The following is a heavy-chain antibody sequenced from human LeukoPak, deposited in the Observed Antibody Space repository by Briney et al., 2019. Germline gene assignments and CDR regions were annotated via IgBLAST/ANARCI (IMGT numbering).Heavy chain of an antibody. J-gene: IGHJ6*02. V-gene: IGHV3-48*03. CDR1: GFTFRTSE. CDR3: ARGGDSYYGMDV. Sequence: GGSLRLSCVGSGFTFRTSEMNWVRQAPGGGLEWVSYISTSGSIIHYADSVKGRFTISRDNAKNSLYLQMNSLRAEDTAVYYCARGGDSYYGMDVWGQGTTVTVSS. D-gene: IGHD3-10*01. CDR2: ISTSGSII.